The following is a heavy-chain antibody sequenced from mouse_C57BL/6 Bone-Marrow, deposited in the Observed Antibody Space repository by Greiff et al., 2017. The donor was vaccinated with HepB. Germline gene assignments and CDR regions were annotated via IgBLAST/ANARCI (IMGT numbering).Heavy chain of an antibody. Sequence: VQLQQSGAELARPGASVKLSCKASGYTFTSYGISWVKQRTGQGLEWIGEIYPRSCNTYYNEKFKGKATLTADKSSSTAYMELRSLTSEDSAVYFCARPGSSYWYFDVWGTGTTVTVSS. V-gene: IGHV1-81*01. CDR2: IYPRSCNT. CDR3: ARPGSSYWYFDV. J-gene: IGHJ1*03. D-gene: IGHD1-1*01. CDR1: GYTFTSYG.